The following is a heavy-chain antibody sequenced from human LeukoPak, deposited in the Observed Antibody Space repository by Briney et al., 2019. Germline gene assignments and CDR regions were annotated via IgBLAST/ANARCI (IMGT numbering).Heavy chain of an antibody. V-gene: IGHV1-2*02. D-gene: IGHD3-9*01. CDR2: INPNSGGT. J-gene: IGHJ4*02. Sequence: ASVKVSCKASGYTFTGYYMHWVRQAPGQGLEWMGWINPNSGGTNYAQKFQGRVTMTRDTSISTAYMELSRLRSDDTALYYCAKASRHDILIGLGDYFNFWGQGNLVIVSS. CDR1: GYTFTGYY. CDR3: AKASRHDILIGLGDYFNF.